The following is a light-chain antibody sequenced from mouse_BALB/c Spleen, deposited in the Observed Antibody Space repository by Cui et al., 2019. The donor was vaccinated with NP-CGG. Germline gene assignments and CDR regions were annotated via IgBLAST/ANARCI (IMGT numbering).Light chain of an antibody. V-gene: IGLV1*01. J-gene: IGLJ1*01. CDR2: GTN. Sequence: QAFVTQESALTTSPGETVTLTCRSSTGAVTTSNYANWVQEKPDHLFTGLLGGTNNRAPGVPARFSGSLIGDKAALTITGAQTEDETIYFCALWYSNHWVFGGGTKLTVL. CDR3: ALWYSNHWV. CDR1: TGAVTTSNY.